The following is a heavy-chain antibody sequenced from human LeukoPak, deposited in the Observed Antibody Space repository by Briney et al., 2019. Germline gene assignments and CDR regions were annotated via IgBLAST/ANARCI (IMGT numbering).Heavy chain of an antibody. CDR3: ARGLYYYDSSYFDY. V-gene: IGHV3-23*01. Sequence: GGSLRLSCAASGFPFNNFAMTWVRQAPGKGLEWVSGMSASGGSTYYADSVAGRFTISRDNSKNTLFLQMNGLRAEDSALYFCARGLYYYDSSYFDYWGQGTLVTVSS. CDR2: MSASGGST. D-gene: IGHD3-22*01. CDR1: GFPFNNFA. J-gene: IGHJ4*02.